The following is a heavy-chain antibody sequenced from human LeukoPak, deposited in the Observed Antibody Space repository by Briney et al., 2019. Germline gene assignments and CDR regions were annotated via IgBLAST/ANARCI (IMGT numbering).Heavy chain of an antibody. Sequence: PGKSLRLSCAASGITFNNNAMHWVRQAQGKGLEWVAVISHHGNNKYYADSVKGRFTISRDNSKNSLYLQMNSLSGEDTAVYHCARGGLWEFGAAFDIWGQGTLVTVSS. J-gene: IGHJ3*02. CDR2: ISHHGNNK. D-gene: IGHD3-16*01. CDR3: ARGGLWEFGAAFDI. CDR1: GITFNNNA. V-gene: IGHV3-30-3*01.